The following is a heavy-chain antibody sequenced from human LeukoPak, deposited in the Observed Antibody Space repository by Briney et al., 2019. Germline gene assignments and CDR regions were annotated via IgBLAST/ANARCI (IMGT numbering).Heavy chain of an antibody. CDR1: GGTFSSYA. CDR3: ARGYCSGGGCYTHAY. D-gene: IGHD2-15*01. Sequence: ASVKVSCKASGGTFSSYAISWVRQAPGQGLEWMGGIIPIFGTANYAQKFQGRVTITADESTSTAYMELSSLRSEDTAVYYCARGYCSGGGCYTHAYWGQGTLVTVSS. J-gene: IGHJ4*02. CDR2: IIPIFGTA. V-gene: IGHV1-69*13.